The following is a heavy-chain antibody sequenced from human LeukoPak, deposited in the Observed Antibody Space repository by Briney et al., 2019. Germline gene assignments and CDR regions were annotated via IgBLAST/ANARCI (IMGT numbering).Heavy chain of an antibody. Sequence: ASVKVSCKASGYTFTSYGISWVRQAPGQGLEWMGWISAYNGNTNYAQKLQGRVTMTTDTSTSTAYMELRSLRSDDTAVYYCARVGPLYSHGPNWFDPWGQGTLVTVSS. J-gene: IGHJ5*02. V-gene: IGHV1-18*01. CDR2: ISAYNGNT. D-gene: IGHD5-18*01. CDR3: ARVGPLYSHGPNWFDP. CDR1: GYTFTSYG.